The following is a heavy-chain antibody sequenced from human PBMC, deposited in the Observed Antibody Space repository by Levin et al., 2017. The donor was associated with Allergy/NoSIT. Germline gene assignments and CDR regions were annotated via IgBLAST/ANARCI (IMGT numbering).Heavy chain of an antibody. CDR3: TRRYRGGRSYSYLYYFDY. CDR1: GFTFGDYA. CDR2: IRSKAYGGTT. J-gene: IGHJ4*02. Sequence: GGSLRLSCTASGFTFGDYAMSWFRQAPGKGLEWVGFIRSKAYGGTTEYAASVKGRFTISRDDSKSIAYLQMNSLKTEDTAVYYCTRRYRGGRSYSYLYYFDYWGQGTLVTVSS. D-gene: IGHD1-26*01. V-gene: IGHV3-49*03.